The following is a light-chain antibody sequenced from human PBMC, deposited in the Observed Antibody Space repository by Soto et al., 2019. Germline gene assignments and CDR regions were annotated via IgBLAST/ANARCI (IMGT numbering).Light chain of an antibody. J-gene: IGKJ5*01. CDR2: DAS. Sequence: DIQMTQSPSSLSASVGDRVTITCQASQDISNYLNWYQQKPGKAPKLLIYDASNLETGVPSRFSGSNSGTHFTCTISSLQPEDIATYYCQQYDNLPSITFGQGTRLEIK. CDR3: QQYDNLPSIT. CDR1: QDISNY. V-gene: IGKV1-33*01.